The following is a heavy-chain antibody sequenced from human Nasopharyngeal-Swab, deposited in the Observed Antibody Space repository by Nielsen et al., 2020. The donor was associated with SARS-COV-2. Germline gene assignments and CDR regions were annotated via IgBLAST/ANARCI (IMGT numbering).Heavy chain of an antibody. CDR2: IIPIFGTA. V-gene: IGHV1-69*13. CDR1: GGTFSSYA. Sequence: SVKVSCKASGGTFSSYAISWVRQAPGQGLEWMGGIIPIFGTANYAQKFQGRVTITADESTSTAYMELSSLRSEDTAVYYCARDLNIVANAFGPWGQGTLVTVSS. CDR3: ARDLNIVANAFGP. D-gene: IGHD2/OR15-2a*01. J-gene: IGHJ5*02.